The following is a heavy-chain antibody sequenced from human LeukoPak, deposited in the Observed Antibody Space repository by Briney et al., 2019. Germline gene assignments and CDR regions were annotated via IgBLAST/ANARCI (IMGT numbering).Heavy chain of an antibody. Sequence: PGESLRLSCAASGFTFTNYAMHWVRQAPRKGLEWVSFVKGGCNTEYLESVKGRFTASRDNSEDSLYPQMDSLRTEDTALYYCVRDSGSGWDFDYWGQGTLVTVSS. D-gene: IGHD6-19*01. CDR2: VKGGCNT. CDR1: GFTFTNYA. V-gene: IGHV3-43*02. J-gene: IGHJ4*02. CDR3: VRDSGSGWDFDY.